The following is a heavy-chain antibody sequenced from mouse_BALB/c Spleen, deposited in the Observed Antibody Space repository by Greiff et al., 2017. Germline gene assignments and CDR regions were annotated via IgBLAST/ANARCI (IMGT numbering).Heavy chain of an antibody. J-gene: IGHJ2*01. CDR1: GFTFSRYG. CDR3: ARHLYGSILNYFDY. CDR2: ISSGGSYT. Sequence: EVKLVESGGALVKPGGSLTLSCAASGFTFSRYGMSWVSQTPDQRLEWVATISSGGSYTYYPDSLKGRFTISRDNAKNTLYLQMSSLTSEDTAMYYCARHLYGSILNYFDYWGQGTTLTVSS. D-gene: IGHD1-1*01. V-gene: IGHV5-6*01.